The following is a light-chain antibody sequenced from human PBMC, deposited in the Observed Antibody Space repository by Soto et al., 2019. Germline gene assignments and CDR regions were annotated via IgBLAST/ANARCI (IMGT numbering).Light chain of an antibody. CDR3: QQYGTSPLST. J-gene: IGKJ2*01. CDR2: GGS. V-gene: IGKV3-20*01. CDR1: QSLDSNY. Sequence: EILLPQSPGTLSLSPGQSATLSCMASQSLDSNYLAWYQQKPGQAPRLLLYGGSSRATGIPDRFTGGGSGTDFTLTISRLEPEDFAIYVCQQYGTSPLSTFGRGTKLELK.